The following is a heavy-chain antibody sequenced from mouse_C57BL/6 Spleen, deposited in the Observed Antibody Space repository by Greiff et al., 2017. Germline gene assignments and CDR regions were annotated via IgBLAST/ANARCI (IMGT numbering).Heavy chain of an antibody. CDR1: GYTFTSYW. V-gene: IGHV1-50*01. CDR2: IDPSDSYT. D-gene: IGHD2-4*01. CDR3: ARGFDYDSDY. J-gene: IGHJ2*01. Sequence: VQLQQPGAELVKPGASVKLSCKASGYTFTSYWMQWVKQRPGQGLEWIGEIDPSDSYTNYNQKFKGKATVTVDTSSSTAYMQLSSLTSEDSAGYYWARGFDYDSDYGGQGTTLTVSS.